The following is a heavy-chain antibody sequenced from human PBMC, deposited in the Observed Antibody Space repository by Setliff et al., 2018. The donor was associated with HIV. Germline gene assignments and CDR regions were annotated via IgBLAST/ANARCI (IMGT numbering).Heavy chain of an antibody. CDR1: SIRSSSYY. J-gene: IGHJ4*02. CDR2: INHGGST. V-gene: IGHV4-39*01. D-gene: IGHD3-3*01. CDR3: ARSIVPVASGYYYFEY. Sequence: SIRSSSYYWGWIRQPPGKGLEWIGEINHGGSTNYNPSLKSRVTISVDTSKNQFSLRLSSVAAGDTAVYYCARSIVPVASGYYYFEYWGQGTLVTVSS.